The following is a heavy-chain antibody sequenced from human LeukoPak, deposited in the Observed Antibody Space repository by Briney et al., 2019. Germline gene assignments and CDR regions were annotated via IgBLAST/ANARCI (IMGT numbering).Heavy chain of an antibody. CDR2: ISAYNSNT. Sequence: ASVKVSCKASGYTFTSYGISWVRQAPGQGLEWMGWISAYNSNTNYAQKLQGRVTMTTDTSTSTAYMELWSQRSDDTAGYYCARDEMDYNDSIGLTFDYWGQEPWSPSPQ. J-gene: IGHJ4*01. CDR3: ARDEMDYNDSIGLTFDY. V-gene: IGHV1-18*01. CDR1: GYTFTSYG. D-gene: IGHD3-22*01.